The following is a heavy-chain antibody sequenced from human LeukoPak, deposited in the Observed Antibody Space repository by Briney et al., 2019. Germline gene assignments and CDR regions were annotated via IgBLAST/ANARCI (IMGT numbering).Heavy chain of an antibody. D-gene: IGHD6-13*01. CDR2: INHSGST. CDR3: AREVYSSSWTRQLYYYYYYMDV. J-gene: IGHJ6*03. Sequence: SETLSLTCAVYGGSFSGYYWNWIRQPPGKGLERIGEINHSGSTNYNPSLKSRVTISVGTSKKQFSLRLSSVTAADTAVYYCAREVYSSSWTRQLYYYYYYMDVWGKGTTVTVSS. V-gene: IGHV4-34*01. CDR1: GGSFSGYY.